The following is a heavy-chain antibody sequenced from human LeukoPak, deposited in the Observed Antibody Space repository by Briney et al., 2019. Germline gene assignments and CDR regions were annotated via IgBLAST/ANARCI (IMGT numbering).Heavy chain of an antibody. D-gene: IGHD6-13*01. CDR2: IRYDGSNK. V-gene: IGHV3-30*02. J-gene: IGHJ6*03. Sequence: TGGSLRLSCAASGFTFSSDGMHLGRQAPGKGLEWVAFIRYDGSNKYYADSVKGRVTISRDNSKNTLYLQMNSLRDEDTAVYYCAKDPLYSSSWYVHYSYYYYMDVWGKGTTVTISS. CDR3: AKDPLYSSSWYVHYSYYYYMDV. CDR1: GFTFSSDG.